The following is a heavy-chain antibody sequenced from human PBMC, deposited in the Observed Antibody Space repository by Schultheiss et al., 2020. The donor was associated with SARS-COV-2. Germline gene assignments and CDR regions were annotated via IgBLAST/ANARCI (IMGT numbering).Heavy chain of an antibody. CDR1: GYSFNSYA. CDR3: ARAYLDTYYDILTGYYAGGH. J-gene: IGHJ4*02. Sequence: ASVKVSCKAAGYSFNSYAVNWVRQAPGQGLEWMGWMNTYTGNPTYAQGFTGRFVFSLDTSVSTAYLQINSLKAEDSAVYYCARAYLDTYYDILTGYYAGGHWGQGTLVTVSS. CDR2: MNTYTGNP. D-gene: IGHD3-9*01. V-gene: IGHV7-4-1*02.